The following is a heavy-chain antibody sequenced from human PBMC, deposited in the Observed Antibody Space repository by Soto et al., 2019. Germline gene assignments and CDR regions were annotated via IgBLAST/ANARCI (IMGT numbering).Heavy chain of an antibody. CDR2: INGGGTTT. V-gene: IGHV3-74*01. J-gene: IGHJ3*02. Sequence: EVQLEESGGGLVQPGGSLRLSCAASGFTFSSHWTHWVRQAPGKGLVWVSRINGGGTTTGYADSVKGRFTISRDNAKNTLYLQMTSLRAEDTAVYYCASAVADTRNALDIWGQGTLVTVSS. CDR3: ASAVADTRNALDI. CDR1: GFTFSSHW. D-gene: IGHD6-19*01.